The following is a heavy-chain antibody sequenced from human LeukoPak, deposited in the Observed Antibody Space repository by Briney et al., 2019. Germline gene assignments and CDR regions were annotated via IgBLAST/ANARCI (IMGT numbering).Heavy chain of an antibody. V-gene: IGHV4-59*01. D-gene: IGHD3-10*01. Sequence: SETLSLTCTVSGGSISSYYWSWIRQPPGKGLEWIGYIYYSGSTNYNPSLKSRVTISVDTSKNQFSLKLSSVTAADTAVYYCARDSYYGSKNGMDVWGQGTTVTVSS. CDR3: ARDSYYGSKNGMDV. CDR1: GGSISSYY. CDR2: IYYSGST. J-gene: IGHJ6*02.